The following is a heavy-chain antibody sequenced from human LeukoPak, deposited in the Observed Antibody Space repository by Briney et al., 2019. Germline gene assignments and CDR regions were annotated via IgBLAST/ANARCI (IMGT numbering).Heavy chain of an antibody. CDR3: ARSGQYSSGWSDY. Sequence: GGSLRLSCAASGLTFSKYWLTWVRQAPGKGLEWVAAISYDGSNRYYADSVKGRFTISRDNSKNTLYLQMNSLRAEDTAVYYCARSGQYSSGWSDYWGQGTLVTVSS. CDR1: GLTFSKYW. J-gene: IGHJ4*02. CDR2: ISYDGSNR. V-gene: IGHV3-30*03. D-gene: IGHD6-19*01.